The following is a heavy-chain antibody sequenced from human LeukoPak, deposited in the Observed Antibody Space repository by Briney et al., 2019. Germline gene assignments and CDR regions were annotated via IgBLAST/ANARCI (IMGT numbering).Heavy chain of an antibody. CDR2: IQKDGSDK. CDR1: GFTFSTHW. D-gene: IGHD5-24*01. Sequence: GGSLRLSCAASGFTFSTHWMSWFRQAPGKGLEWVALIQKDGSDKYYVDSVKGRFTISRDNAKNTLYLQMNGLRADDTAVYYCAGDEGWTFDIWGQGTKVTVSS. V-gene: IGHV3-7*01. CDR3: AGDEGWTFDI. J-gene: IGHJ3*02.